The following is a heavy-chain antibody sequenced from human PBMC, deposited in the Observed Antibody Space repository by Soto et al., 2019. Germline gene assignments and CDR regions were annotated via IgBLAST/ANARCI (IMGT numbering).Heavy chain of an antibody. D-gene: IGHD3-3*01. J-gene: IGHJ4*02. CDR3: ARSYYGAFDY. V-gene: IGHV1-18*01. Sequence: GASVKVSCKASGYIFNTFGVGWVRQAPGQGLEWMGWISAYDGQTGYAQNFEDRVTMTTDTSTSTAYMEMRSLTSDDTAVYFCARSYYGAFDYWGQGTLVTVSS. CDR1: GYIFNTFG. CDR2: ISAYDGQT.